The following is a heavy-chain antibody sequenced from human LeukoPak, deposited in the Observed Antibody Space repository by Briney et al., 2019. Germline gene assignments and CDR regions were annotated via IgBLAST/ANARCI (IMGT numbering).Heavy chain of an antibody. V-gene: IGHV4-34*01. J-gene: IGHJ4*02. CDR3: ARGVSSVDS. CDR1: GGSLSGHY. CDR2: INHSGDT. Sequence: NPSETLSLTCGVYGGSLSGHYWSWIRQPPGKGLEWIGEINHSGDTNHNPSLKTRVNISVDTSKNQFSLKLSSVTAADSAVYYCARGVSSVDSWGQGTLVTVSS. D-gene: IGHD6-19*01.